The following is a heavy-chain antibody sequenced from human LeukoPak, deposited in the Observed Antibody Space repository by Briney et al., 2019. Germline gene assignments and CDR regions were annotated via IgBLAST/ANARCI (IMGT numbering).Heavy chain of an antibody. CDR2: INPSGRST. CDR3: ARDLRDFIKTDSSPWSGMDV. V-gene: IGHV1-46*01. Sequence: GASVKVSCKASGYTFTSYYMHWVRQAPGQGLEWMGIINPSGRSTSYAQKFQGRVTMTRDTSTSTIYMELSSLRSEDTAVYYCARDLRDFIKTDSSPWSGMDVWGQGTTVTVSS. J-gene: IGHJ6*02. CDR1: GYTFTSYY. D-gene: IGHD3-22*01.